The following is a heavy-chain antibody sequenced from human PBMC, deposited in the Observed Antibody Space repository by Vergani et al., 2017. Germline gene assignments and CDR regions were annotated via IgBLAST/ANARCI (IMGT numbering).Heavy chain of an antibody. V-gene: IGHV1-2*02. D-gene: IGHD6-19*01. CDR1: GYSFTGYF. J-gene: IGHJ5*02. Sequence: QVQLVQSGAEVKKSGASVKVSCKASGYSFTGYFIHWVRLAPGQGLEWMVWINPDNGGTNYAQKFKGRVTMTSDTSITTAYMHLSSLGSDDTAVYYCARDHPYSSRHNWFDPWGQGTLVTVSS. CDR2: INPDNGGT. CDR3: ARDHPYSSRHNWFDP.